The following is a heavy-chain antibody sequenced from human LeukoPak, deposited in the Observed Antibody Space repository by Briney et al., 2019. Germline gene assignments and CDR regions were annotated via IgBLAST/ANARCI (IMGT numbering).Heavy chain of an antibody. CDR2: INYSGST. V-gene: IGHV4-39*07. CDR1: GGSMRSSNFY. J-gene: IGHJ5*02. Sequence: SETLSLTCTVSGGSMRSSNFYWGWIRQPPGKGLEWIGNINYSGSTYYNPSVKSRVTLSVDVSKNRFSLSLTSVTAADTALYFCARTHFDSLGWFDPWGQGIQVIVSS. D-gene: IGHD3-9*01. CDR3: ARTHFDSLGWFDP.